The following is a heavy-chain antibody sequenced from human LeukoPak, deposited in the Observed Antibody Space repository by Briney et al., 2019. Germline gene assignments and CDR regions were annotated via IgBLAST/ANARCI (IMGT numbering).Heavy chain of an antibody. D-gene: IGHD3-10*01. J-gene: IGHJ4*02. CDR3: AKTGGSGSSEFDY. CDR2: ISTSGGST. Sequence: GGSLRLSCAASGFTFSSYGMTWVRQAPGKGLEWVSSISTSGGSTNYADSVKGRFTISRDNSKNTLYLKMNSLRAEDTAIYYCAKTGGSGSSEFDYWGQGTLVTVSS. V-gene: IGHV3-23*01. CDR1: GFTFSSYG.